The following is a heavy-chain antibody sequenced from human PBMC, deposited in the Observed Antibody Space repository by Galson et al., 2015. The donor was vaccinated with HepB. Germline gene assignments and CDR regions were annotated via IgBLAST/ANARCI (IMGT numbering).Heavy chain of an antibody. CDR2: ISRSSSDI. CDR3: ARESWYFDV. J-gene: IGHJ2*01. V-gene: IGHV3-48*01. Sequence: SLRLSCAASGFTFSSRNMKWVRQAPGKGLEWISYISRSSSDIDYAESVKGRFTISRDNAKNSLYLQMNSLRGEDTAVYYCARESWYFDVWGRGTLVTVSS. CDR1: GFTFSSRN.